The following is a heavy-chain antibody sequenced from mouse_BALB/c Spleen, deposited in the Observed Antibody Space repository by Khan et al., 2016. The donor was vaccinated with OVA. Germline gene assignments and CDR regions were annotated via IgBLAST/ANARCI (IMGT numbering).Heavy chain of an antibody. V-gene: IGHV3-2*02. Sequence: QLEESGPGLVKPSQSLSLTCTVTGYSITSGYGWNWIRQFPGNKLECMGYISYSGSTNYNPSLKSRISITRDTSKNQFFLQFNSVTTEDTATYYSARTARIKYWGQGTTLTVSA. J-gene: IGHJ2*01. CDR1: GYSITSGYG. D-gene: IGHD1-2*01. CDR3: ARTARIKY. CDR2: ISYSGST.